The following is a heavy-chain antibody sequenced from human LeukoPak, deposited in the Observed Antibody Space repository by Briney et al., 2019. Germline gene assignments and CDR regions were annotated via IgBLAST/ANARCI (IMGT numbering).Heavy chain of an antibody. V-gene: IGHV3-9*01. D-gene: IGHD3-10*01. Sequence: PGGSLRLSCAASGFTFDEYAMHWVRQAPGKGLEWVSGISWNSGSLGYADSVKGRFTISRDNAKNSLYLQMNSLRAEDTALYYCAKGKFRFGELSGLDAFDIWGQGTMVTVSS. CDR3: AKGKFRFGELSGLDAFDI. CDR2: ISWNSGSL. J-gene: IGHJ3*02. CDR1: GFTFDEYA.